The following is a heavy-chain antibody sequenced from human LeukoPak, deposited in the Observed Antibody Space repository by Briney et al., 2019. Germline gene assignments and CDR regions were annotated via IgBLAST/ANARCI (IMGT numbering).Heavy chain of an antibody. CDR3: ARERSRAVGLRWFDP. J-gene: IGHJ5*02. Sequence: PSETLSLTCAVSGGSISSGGYSWSWIRQPPGKGLEWIGYIYHSGSTYYNPSLKSRVTISVDRSKNQFSLKLSSVTAADTAVYYCARERSRAVGLRWFDPWGRGTLVTVSS. CDR1: GGSISSGGYS. V-gene: IGHV4-30-2*01. CDR2: IYHSGST. D-gene: IGHD1-26*01.